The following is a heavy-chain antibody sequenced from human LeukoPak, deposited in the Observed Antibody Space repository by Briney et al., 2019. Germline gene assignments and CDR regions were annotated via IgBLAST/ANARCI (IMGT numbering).Heavy chain of an antibody. J-gene: IGHJ6*02. CDR1: GFTFDDYA. CDR3: ARSSGDFDHYYGMDV. D-gene: IGHD1-26*01. V-gene: IGHV3-64*01. CDR2: ISRNGDST. Sequence: GGSLRLSCAASGFTFDDYAMHWVRRAPGKGLELVSSISRNGDSTGYGNSVKGRFTISRDNSKNTLYLQMGSLRTEDMAIYYCARSSGDFDHYYGMDVWGQGTTVTLSS.